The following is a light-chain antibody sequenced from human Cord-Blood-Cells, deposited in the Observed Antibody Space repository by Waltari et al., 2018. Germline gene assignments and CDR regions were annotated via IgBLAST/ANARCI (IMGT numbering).Light chain of an antibody. V-gene: IGLV7-46*01. CDR3: LLSYSGAWV. Sequence: QAVVTQEPSLTVSPGGTVTPTCGSSTGAVPRGPYPYWFQQRPGQAPRTLIYDTSNKPAWTPARFSGSLLGGKAALTLSGAQPEDEAEYYCLLSYSGAWVFGGGTKLTVL. CDR2: DTS. CDR1: TGAVPRGPY. J-gene: IGLJ3*02.